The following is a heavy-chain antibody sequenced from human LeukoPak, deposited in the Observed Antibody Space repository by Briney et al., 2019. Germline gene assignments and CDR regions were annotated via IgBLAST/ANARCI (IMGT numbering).Heavy chain of an antibody. J-gene: IGHJ4*02. D-gene: IGHD3-10*01. CDR2: ISNSGGAT. CDR1: GFTFSDDY. CDR3: ARESYYGSGPYFNFDY. Sequence: GGSLRLSCAASGFTFSDDYMSWIRQAPGKGLEWVSYISNSGGATNYGDSVRGRFTISRDNSKNSLYLEMNSLRAEDTAIYYCARESYYGSGPYFNFDYWGQGILVTVSS. V-gene: IGHV3-11*01.